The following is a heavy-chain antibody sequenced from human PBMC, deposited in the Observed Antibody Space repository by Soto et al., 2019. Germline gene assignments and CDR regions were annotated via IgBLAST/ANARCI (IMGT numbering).Heavy chain of an antibody. CDR3: AKALYSSTYSRGMDV. Sequence: EVQLLESGGGLVQPGGSLRLSCAASGFSFGSYSMTWVRQAPGKGLEWVSVIGGDAVTTYYADSVKGRFTVSRDNSKNTMHLQMNSLRAEDTAVYYGAKALYSSTYSRGMDVWGQGTTVTVSS. J-gene: IGHJ6*02. CDR2: IGGDAVTT. D-gene: IGHD6-19*01. CDR1: GFSFGSYS. V-gene: IGHV3-23*01.